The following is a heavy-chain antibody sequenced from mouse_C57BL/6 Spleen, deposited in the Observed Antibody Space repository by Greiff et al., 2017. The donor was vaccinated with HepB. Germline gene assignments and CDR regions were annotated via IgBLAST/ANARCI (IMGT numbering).Heavy chain of an antibody. CDR1: GFNIKDDY. J-gene: IGHJ4*01. CDR2: IDPENGDT. CDR3: TTRYYGSSYLYAMDY. Sequence: EVQLQQSGAELVRPGASVKLSCTASGFNIKDDYMHWVKQRPEQGLEWIGWIDPENGDTEYASKFQGKATITADTSSNTAYLQLSSLTSEDTAVYYCTTRYYGSSYLYAMDYWGQGTSVTVSS. V-gene: IGHV14-4*01. D-gene: IGHD1-1*01.